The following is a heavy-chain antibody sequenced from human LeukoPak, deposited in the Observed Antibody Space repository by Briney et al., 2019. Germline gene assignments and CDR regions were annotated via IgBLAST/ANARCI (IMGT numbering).Heavy chain of an antibody. CDR1: GGSISSYY. Sequence: SETLSLTCTVSGGSISSYYWSWIRQPARKGLEWIGRIYTSGSTNYNPSLKSRVTMSVDTSKNQFSLKLSSVTAADTAVYYCARVIVGATRGWGYFDYWGQGTLVTVSS. V-gene: IGHV4-4*07. CDR2: IYTSGST. CDR3: ARVIVGATRGWGYFDY. D-gene: IGHD1-26*01. J-gene: IGHJ4*02.